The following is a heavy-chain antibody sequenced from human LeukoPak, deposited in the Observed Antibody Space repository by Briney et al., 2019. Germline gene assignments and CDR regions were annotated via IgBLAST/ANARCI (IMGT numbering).Heavy chain of an antibody. J-gene: IGHJ4*02. CDR2: ISSSSSTI. Sequence: PGGSLRLSCAASGFTFSSYSMNWVRQAPGKGLEWVSYISSSSSTIYYADSVKGRFTISRDSAKNSLYLHMNSLRAEDTAVYYCARDPIAAAGTLDYWGQGTLVTVSS. CDR1: GFTFSSYS. V-gene: IGHV3-48*01. CDR3: ARDPIAAAGTLDY. D-gene: IGHD6-13*01.